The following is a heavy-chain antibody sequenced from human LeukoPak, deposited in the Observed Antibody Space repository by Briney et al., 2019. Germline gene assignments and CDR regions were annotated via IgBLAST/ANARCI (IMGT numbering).Heavy chain of an antibody. CDR2: IGTSSTTI. D-gene: IGHD6-19*01. V-gene: IGHV3-48*04. CDR3: ARERRQWQPFDI. Sequence: GGSLRLSCAASGFTFSSYTMNWVRQPPGKGLEWVSNIGTSSTTIYYADSVKGRFTISRDNAGNSLYLQMNSLRAEDTAVYYCARERRQWQPFDIWGQGTTVTVSS. J-gene: IGHJ3*02. CDR1: GFTFSSYT.